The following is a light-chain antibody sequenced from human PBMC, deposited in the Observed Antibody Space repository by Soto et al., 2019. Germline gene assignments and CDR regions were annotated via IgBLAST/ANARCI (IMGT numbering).Light chain of an antibody. V-gene: IGKV3-15*01. CDR1: QTISSN. Sequence: EVVMTQSPATLSVSPGERATLSCRASQTISSNLAWYQQKPGQPPRLLIYGASTRATGIPARFSGSGSGTEFTLTISSLQSEDFAVYYCQHSNDWPFTFGQGTRLEIK. CDR3: QHSNDWPFT. J-gene: IGKJ5*01. CDR2: GAS.